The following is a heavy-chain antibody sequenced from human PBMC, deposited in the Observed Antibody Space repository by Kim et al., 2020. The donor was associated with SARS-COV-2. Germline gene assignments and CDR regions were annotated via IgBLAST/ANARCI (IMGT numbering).Heavy chain of an antibody. Sequence: SETLSLTCTVSGGSISSYYWSWIRQPPGKGLEWIGYIYYSGSTNYNPSLKSRVTISVDTSKNQFSLKLSSVTAADTAVYYCAGHVYSSSPYYYYYYMDVWGKGTTVTVSS. D-gene: IGHD6-6*01. CDR2: IYYSGST. CDR1: GGSISSYY. V-gene: IGHV4-59*08. CDR3: AGHVYSSSPYYYYYYMDV. J-gene: IGHJ6*03.